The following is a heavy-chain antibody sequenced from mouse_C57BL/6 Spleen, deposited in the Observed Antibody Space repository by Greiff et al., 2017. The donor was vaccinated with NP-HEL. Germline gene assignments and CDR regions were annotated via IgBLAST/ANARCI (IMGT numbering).Heavy chain of an antibody. V-gene: IGHV5-4*01. D-gene: IGHD4-1*01. J-gene: IGHJ2*01. CDR3: AREPELGHFDY. CDR2: ISDGGSYS. Sequence: EVQLVESGGGLVKPGGSLKLSCAASGFTFSSYAMSWVRQTPEKRLEWVATISDGGSYSSYPDNVKGRFTISRDNAKNNLYLQMNHLKSEDTAMYYCAREPELGHFDYWGQGTTLTVSS. CDR1: GFTFSSYA.